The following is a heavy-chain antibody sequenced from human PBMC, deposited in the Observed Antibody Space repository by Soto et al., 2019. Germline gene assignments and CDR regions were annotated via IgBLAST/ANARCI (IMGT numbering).Heavy chain of an antibody. CDR2: IKQDGSEK. CDR3: ARDRTVTRYYYYYYMDV. CDR1: GFTFSSYW. D-gene: IGHD4-17*01. Sequence: PGGSLRLSCAASGFTFSSYWMSWVRQAPGKGLEWVANIKQDGSEKYYVDSVKGRFTISRDNAKNSLYLQMNSLRAEDTAVYYCARDRTVTRYYYYYYMDVWGKGTTVTVSS. V-gene: IGHV3-7*01. J-gene: IGHJ6*03.